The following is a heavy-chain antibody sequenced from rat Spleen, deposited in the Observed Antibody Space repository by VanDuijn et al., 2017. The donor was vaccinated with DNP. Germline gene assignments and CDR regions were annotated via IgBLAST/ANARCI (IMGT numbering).Heavy chain of an antibody. V-gene: IGHV5-27*01. D-gene: IGHD1-11*01. CDR3: ATGVYGGYADWFTY. CDR2: ISTSGSRT. J-gene: IGHJ3*01. Sequence: EVQLVESGGGLVQPGRSLKLSCAASGFTFNKYGMAWVRQAPKKGLEWVATISTSGSRTYYPDSVKGRFTISRDNAKSSLYLQMNSLKSEDTATYYCATGVYGGYADWFTYWGQGTLVTVSS. CDR1: GFTFNKYG.